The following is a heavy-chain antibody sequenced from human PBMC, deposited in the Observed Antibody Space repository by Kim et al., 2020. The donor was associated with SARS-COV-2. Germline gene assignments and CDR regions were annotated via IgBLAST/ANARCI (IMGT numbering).Heavy chain of an antibody. CDR3: AKGPIAVAGTRPLDY. V-gene: IGHV3-23*01. CDR1: GFTFSSYA. Sequence: GGSLRLSCAGSGFTFSSYAMSWVRQAPGKGLEWVSVISGSGGSTYYADSVKGRFTISRDNSKNTLYLQMNSLRAEDTAVYYCAKGPIAVAGTRPLDYWGQGTLVTVSS. J-gene: IGHJ4*02. D-gene: IGHD6-19*01. CDR2: ISGSGGST.